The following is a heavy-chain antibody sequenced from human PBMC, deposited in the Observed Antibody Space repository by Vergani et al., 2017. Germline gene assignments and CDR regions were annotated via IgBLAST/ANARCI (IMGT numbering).Heavy chain of an antibody. Sequence: EVQLQESGGGLVKPGRSLRLSCSTFGFTFSSYAMYWVRQAPGKGLEFVSSISTNGGTTYYADSVKGRFTISRDNSESTLHLQMTSLRAEDTAVYYCANIAAPGPRGRGTGNWGQGTLVTVSS. J-gene: IGHJ4*02. CDR2: ISTNGGTT. D-gene: IGHD6-13*01. CDR3: ANIAAPGPRGRGTGN. V-gene: IGHV3-64D*06. CDR1: GFTFSSYA.